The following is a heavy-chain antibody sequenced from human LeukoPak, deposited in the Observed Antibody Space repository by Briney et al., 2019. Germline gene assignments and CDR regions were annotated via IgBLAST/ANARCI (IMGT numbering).Heavy chain of an antibody. CDR2: INPNSGGT. J-gene: IGHJ4*02. V-gene: IGHV1-2*02. Sequence: ASVKVSCKASGYTFTGYYMHWVRQAPGQGLEWMGWINPNSGGTNYAQKFQGRVTMTRDTSISTAHMELSRLRSDDTAVYYCARTLYFWQNGPLGYWGQGTLVTVSS. CDR3: ARTLYFWQNGPLGY. CDR1: GYTFTGYY. D-gene: IGHD3-3*01.